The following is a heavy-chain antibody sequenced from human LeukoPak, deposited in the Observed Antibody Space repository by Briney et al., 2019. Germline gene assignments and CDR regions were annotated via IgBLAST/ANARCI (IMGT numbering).Heavy chain of an antibody. J-gene: IGHJ4*02. V-gene: IGHV4-61*08. CDR3: ARGGWQEITY. D-gene: IGHD1-14*01. CDR2: IYYSGNT. CDR1: GGSISSGGYY. Sequence: SETLSLTCTVSGGSISSGGYYWSWIRQPPGKGLEWIGYIYYSGNTNYNSSLKSRVTISVDTSKNQFSLKVRSVTAADTAVYYCARGGWQEITYWGQGTLVTVSS.